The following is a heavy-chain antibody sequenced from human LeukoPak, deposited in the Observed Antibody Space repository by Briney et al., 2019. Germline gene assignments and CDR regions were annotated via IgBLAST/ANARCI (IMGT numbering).Heavy chain of an antibody. CDR1: GYTFTSYD. D-gene: IGHD3-3*01. V-gene: IGHV1-8*01. CDR3: ARDLHHDFWSGYPNYYYYYGMDV. J-gene: IGHJ6*02. Sequence: ASVKVSCKASGYTFTSYDINWVRQATGQGLKWMGWMNPNSGNTGYAQKFQGRVTMTRNTSISTAYMELSSMRSEDTAVYYCARDLHHDFWSGYPNYYYYYGMDVWGQGTTVTVSS. CDR2: MNPNSGNT.